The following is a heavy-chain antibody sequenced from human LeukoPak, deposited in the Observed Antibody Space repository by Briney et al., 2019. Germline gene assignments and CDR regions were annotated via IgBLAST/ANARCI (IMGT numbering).Heavy chain of an antibody. CDR1: GYTFINYY. Sequence: ASVKVSCKASGYTFINYYMHWVRQAPGQGLEWMGWINPNSGGTNYAQKFQGRVTMTRDTSISTAYMELSRLRSDDTAVYYCARSLTANYDEYFQHWGQGTLVAVSS. V-gene: IGHV1-2*02. CDR3: ARSLTANYDEYFQH. CDR2: INPNSGGT. D-gene: IGHD2-21*02. J-gene: IGHJ1*01.